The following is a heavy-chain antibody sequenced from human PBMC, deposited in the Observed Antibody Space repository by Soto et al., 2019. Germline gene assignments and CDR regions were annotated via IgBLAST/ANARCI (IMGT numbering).Heavy chain of an antibody. Sequence: GSLRLSCAASAFTFSNYWMSWVRQAPGKGLEWVANIKQDGSDKNYVDSVKGRFTISRDNAKNSLYLQMNSLRAEDTAVYYCARVVRGSYRPYYYYYYMDVWGKGTTVTVSS. D-gene: IGHD3-16*02. V-gene: IGHV3-7*01. CDR2: IKQDGSDK. J-gene: IGHJ6*03. CDR3: ARVVRGSYRPYYYYYYMDV. CDR1: AFTFSNYW.